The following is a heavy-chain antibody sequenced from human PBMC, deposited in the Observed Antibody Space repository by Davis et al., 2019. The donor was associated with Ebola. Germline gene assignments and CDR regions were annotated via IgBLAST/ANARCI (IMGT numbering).Heavy chain of an antibody. V-gene: IGHV3-30*02. CDR2: VRSHGSDD. J-gene: IGHJ4*02. CDR3: ARDSDWHY. D-gene: IGHD2-21*01. CDR1: GFTVTSNY. Sequence: GGSLRLSCAASGFTVTSNYMSWVRQAPGRGLEWVAFVRSHGSDDHYADSVKGRFTISRDNSKNTLYLQMNSLRAEDTAVYYCARDSDWHYWGQGTLVTVSS.